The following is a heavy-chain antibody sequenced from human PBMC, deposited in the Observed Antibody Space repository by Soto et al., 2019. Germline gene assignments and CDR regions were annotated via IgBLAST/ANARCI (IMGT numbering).Heavy chain of an antibody. V-gene: IGHV1-69*02. CDR3: ASSLGYCSSTSCTFDY. J-gene: IGHJ4*02. CDR1: GGTFSSYT. D-gene: IGHD2-2*01. Sequence: VQLVQSGAEVKKPGSSVKVSCKASGGTFSSYTISWVRQAPGQGLEWMGRIIPILGIANYAQKFQGRVTITADKSTSTAYMELSSLRSEDTAVYYCASSLGYCSSTSCTFDYWGQGTLVTVSS. CDR2: IIPILGIA.